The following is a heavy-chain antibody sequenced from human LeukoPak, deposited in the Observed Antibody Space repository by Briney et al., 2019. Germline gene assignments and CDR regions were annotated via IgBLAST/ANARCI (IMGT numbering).Heavy chain of an antibody. V-gene: IGHV3-48*01. Sequence: GGSLRLSCAASGFTFSSYSMNWVRQTPGKGLEWGSYISGSSSTIYYADSVKGRFTISRDNGKNTLYLQMNSLRAEDTALYYCARSVPDYTRFDYWGQGALVTVSS. CDR3: ARSVPDYTRFDY. CDR1: GFTFSSYS. CDR2: ISGSSSTI. J-gene: IGHJ4*02. D-gene: IGHD4-11*01.